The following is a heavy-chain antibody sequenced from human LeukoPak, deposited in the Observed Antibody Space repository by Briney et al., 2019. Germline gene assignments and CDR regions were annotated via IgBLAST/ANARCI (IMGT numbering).Heavy chain of an antibody. D-gene: IGHD3-3*01. V-gene: IGHV4-59*01. Sequence: SETLSLTCTVSGGSISSCYWSWIRQPPGKGLEWIGYIYYSGSTNYNPSLKSRVTISVDTSKNQFSLKLSSVTAADTAVYYCARSESGYLNYYYYGMDVWGQGTTVTVSS. CDR2: IYYSGST. CDR3: ARSESGYLNYYYYGMDV. CDR1: GGSISSCY. J-gene: IGHJ6*02.